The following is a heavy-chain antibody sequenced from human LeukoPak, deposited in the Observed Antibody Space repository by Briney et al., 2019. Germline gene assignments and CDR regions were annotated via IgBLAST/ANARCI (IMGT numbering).Heavy chain of an antibody. CDR3: ARAPGDYDSSGYYYSRYYYYGMDV. CDR1: GFTVSSNY. Sequence: GGSLRLSCAASGFTVSSNYMSWVRQAPRKGLEWVSVIYSGGSTYYADSVKGRFTISRDNSKNTLYLQMNSLRAEDTAVYYCARAPGDYDSSGYYYSRYYYYGMDVWGQGTTVTVSS. CDR2: IYSGGST. J-gene: IGHJ6*02. V-gene: IGHV3-53*01. D-gene: IGHD3-22*01.